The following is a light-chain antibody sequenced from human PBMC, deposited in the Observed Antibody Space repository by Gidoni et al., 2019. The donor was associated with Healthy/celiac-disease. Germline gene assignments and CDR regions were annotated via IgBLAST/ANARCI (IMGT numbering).Light chain of an antibody. V-gene: IGKV1-5*01. CDR3: QQYNSYSWT. CDR2: DAS. CDR1: QSISSW. J-gene: IGKJ1*01. Sequence: DIQMTQSPSTLSASVGDRVTITCRASQSISSWLAWYQQKPGKAPKLLIYDASSLESGVPSRFSGSGCGTEFTLTISSLQPDDFATYYCQQYNSYSWTFGQXTKVEIK.